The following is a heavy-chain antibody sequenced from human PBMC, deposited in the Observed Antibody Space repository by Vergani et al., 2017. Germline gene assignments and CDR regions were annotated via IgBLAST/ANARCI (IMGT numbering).Heavy chain of an antibody. CDR1: GFSFSNSN. V-gene: IGHV3-48*01. Sequence: EVQLVESGGGLVQPGGSLRLSCAASGFSFSNSNMNWVRQAPGKGLEWISYISDSGASIYYAASVRGRFTVSRDNARNSLSLQMNSLRAEDTAIYYCAKEAIVDYGFYFDHWGEGVLVTVSS. D-gene: IGHD4-17*01. J-gene: IGHJ4*02. CDR2: ISDSGASI. CDR3: AKEAIVDYGFYFDH.